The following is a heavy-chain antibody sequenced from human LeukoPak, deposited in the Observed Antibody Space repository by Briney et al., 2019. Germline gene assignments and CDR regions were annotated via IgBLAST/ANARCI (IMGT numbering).Heavy chain of an antibody. CDR1: GGSVSIGSYY. CDR2: IYYSGST. Sequence: KPSETLSLTCTVSGGSVSIGSYYWSWIRQPPGKVLEWIGYIYYSGSTNYNPSLKSRVTISVDTSKNQFSLKLSSVTAADTAVYYCARVGYSSSWYEYYYYGMDVWGQGTTVTVSS. CDR3: ARVGYSSSWYEYYYYGMDV. J-gene: IGHJ6*02. V-gene: IGHV4-61*01. D-gene: IGHD6-13*01.